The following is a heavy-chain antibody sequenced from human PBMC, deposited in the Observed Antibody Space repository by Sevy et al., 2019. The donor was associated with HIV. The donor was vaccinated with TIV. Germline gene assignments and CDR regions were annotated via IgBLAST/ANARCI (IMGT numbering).Heavy chain of an antibody. D-gene: IGHD1-7*01. CDR3: ARDGGGGTTNSGMDV. J-gene: IGHJ6*02. V-gene: IGHV1-2*06. CDR1: GYTFTGDY. CDR2: VYPNSDGT. Sequence: ASVKVSCKASGYTFTGDYLHWGRQAPGRGLEWMGRVYPNSDGTNYARKFQGRVTMTRDTSISTAYMELSRLRFDDTAVYYCARDGGGGTTNSGMDVWGQGTTVTVSS.